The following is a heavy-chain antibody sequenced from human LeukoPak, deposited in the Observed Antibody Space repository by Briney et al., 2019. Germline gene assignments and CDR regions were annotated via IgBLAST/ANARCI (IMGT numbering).Heavy chain of an antibody. CDR2: ISGSGGST. J-gene: IGHJ4*02. V-gene: IGHV3-23*01. CDR1: GFTFSTYA. Sequence: GGSLRLSCAASGFTFSTYAMSWVRQAPGKGLEWVSAISGSGGSTYYADSVRGRFTISRDSSKNTLHLQMNSLRAEDTAVYYCAKYYSDSSSYIDYWGQGTLVTVSS. D-gene: IGHD3-22*01. CDR3: AKYYSDSSSYIDY.